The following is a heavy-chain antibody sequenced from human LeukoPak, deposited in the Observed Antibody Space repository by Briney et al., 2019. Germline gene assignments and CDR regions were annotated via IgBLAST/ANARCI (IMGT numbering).Heavy chain of an antibody. J-gene: IGHJ4*02. D-gene: IGHD2-8*01. Sequence: SETLSLTCAVSDYSISSGYYWGWIRQPPAKGLEWIGSIYHSGSAYYSPSLKSRLTISVDTSKNQFSLKLSSVTAADTAVYYCARQGRMFDYWGQGTLVTVSS. V-gene: IGHV4-38-2*01. CDR2: IYHSGSA. CDR3: ARQGRMFDY. CDR1: DYSISSGYY.